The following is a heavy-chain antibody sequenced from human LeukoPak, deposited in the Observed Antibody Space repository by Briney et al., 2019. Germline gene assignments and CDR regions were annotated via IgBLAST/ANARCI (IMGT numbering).Heavy chain of an antibody. V-gene: IGHV3-23*01. CDR1: GFTFSSYA. D-gene: IGHD1-26*01. CDR3: ANRYSGSLIDY. Sequence: GGSLGLSCAASGFTFSSYAMSWVRQAPGKGLEWVSAISGSGGSTYYADSVKGRFTISRDNSKNTLYLQMNSLRAEDTAVYYCANRYSGSLIDYWGQGTLVTVSS. J-gene: IGHJ4*02. CDR2: ISGSGGST.